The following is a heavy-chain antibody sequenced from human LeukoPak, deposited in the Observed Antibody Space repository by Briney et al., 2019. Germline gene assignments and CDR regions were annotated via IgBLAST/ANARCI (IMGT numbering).Heavy chain of an antibody. CDR2: ISGSGGTT. J-gene: IGHJ4*02. CDR3: ASGRYCSSTSCRDY. Sequence: TGGSLRLSCAASGFTFSSNPMSWVRQAPGKGLEWVSAISGSGGTTYYAYSVKGRFTISRDNSKNTLYLQMNSLRAEDTAVYYCASGRYCSSTSCRDYWGQGTLVTVSS. V-gene: IGHV3-23*01. CDR1: GFTFSSNP. D-gene: IGHD2-2*01.